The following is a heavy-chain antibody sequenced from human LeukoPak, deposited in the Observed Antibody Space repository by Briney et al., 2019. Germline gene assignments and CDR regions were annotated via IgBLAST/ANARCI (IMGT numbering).Heavy chain of an antibody. V-gene: IGHV4-34*01. CDR1: GGSFSGYY. D-gene: IGHD6-19*01. Sequence: SETLSPTCAVYGGSFSGYYWSWIRQPPGKGLEWIGEINHSGSTNYNPSLKSRVTISVDTSKNQFSLKLSSVTAADTAVYYCARGPGSGWTPFDYWGQGTLVTVSS. CDR3: ARGPGSGWTPFDY. J-gene: IGHJ4*02. CDR2: INHSGST.